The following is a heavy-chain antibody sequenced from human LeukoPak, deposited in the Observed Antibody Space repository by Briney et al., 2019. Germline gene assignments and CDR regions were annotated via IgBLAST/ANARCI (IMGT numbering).Heavy chain of an antibody. J-gene: IGHJ3*02. V-gene: IGHV1-69*13. Sequence: SVKVSCKASGGTFSSYAISWVRQAPGQGLEWMGGIIPIFGTANYAQKFQGRATITADESTSTAYMELSSLRSEDTAAYYCGMAYYDSSGHLPLAFDIWGQGTMVTVSS. CDR3: GMAYYDSSGHLPLAFDI. D-gene: IGHD3-22*01. CDR2: IIPIFGTA. CDR1: GGTFSSYA.